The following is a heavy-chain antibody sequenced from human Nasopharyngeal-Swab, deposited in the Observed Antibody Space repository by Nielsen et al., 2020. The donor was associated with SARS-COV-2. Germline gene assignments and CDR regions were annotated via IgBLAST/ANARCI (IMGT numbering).Heavy chain of an antibody. Sequence: GESLKISCAASGFTFSSYGMHWVRQAPGKGLEWVAVIWYDGSNKYYADSVKGRFTISRDNSKNTLYLQMNSLRVEDTAVYYCARDLAQSGGFLEFLYYYYGMDVWGQGTTVTVSS. D-gene: IGHD3-3*01. CDR1: GFTFSSYG. CDR3: ARDLAQSGGFLEFLYYYYGMDV. J-gene: IGHJ6*02. V-gene: IGHV3-33*01. CDR2: IWYDGSNK.